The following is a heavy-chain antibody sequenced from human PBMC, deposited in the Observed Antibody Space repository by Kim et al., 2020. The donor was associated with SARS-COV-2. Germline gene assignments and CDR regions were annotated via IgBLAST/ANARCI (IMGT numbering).Heavy chain of an antibody. V-gene: IGHV3-23*01. Sequence: GITYYTDSVQGRFTISRDNSKNTLYLQMNNLRPEDTAMYYCAKGHVACWGQGTQVTVSS. CDR3: AKGHVAC. CDR2: GIT. J-gene: IGHJ4*02. D-gene: IGHD5-12*01.